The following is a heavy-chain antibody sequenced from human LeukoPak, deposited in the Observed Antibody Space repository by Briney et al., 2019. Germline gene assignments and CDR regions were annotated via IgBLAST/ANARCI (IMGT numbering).Heavy chain of an antibody. CDR3: ARHPVGGSYGMDV. CDR2: IYYSGST. D-gene: IGHD1-26*01. J-gene: IGHJ6*02. Sequence: SETLSLTCTVSGGSISSYYWSWIRQPPGKGLEWIGYIYYSGSTNYNPSLKSRVTISVDTSKNQFSLKLSSVTAADTAVYYCARHPVGGSYGMDVWGQGTTVTVSS. CDR1: GGSISSYY. V-gene: IGHV4-59*08.